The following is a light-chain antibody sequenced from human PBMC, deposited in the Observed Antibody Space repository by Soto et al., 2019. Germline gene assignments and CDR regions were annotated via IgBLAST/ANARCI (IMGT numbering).Light chain of an antibody. CDR2: DVN. J-gene: IGLJ1*01. Sequence: QSALTQPRSVSGSLGQSVTIYCTGTSSDVGGYNYISWYQQHPGKAPKLMIYDVNKRPSGVPDRFSGSKSGNTASLTISGLQAEDEADYYCCSYAGSYMVFGAGTKVTVL. V-gene: IGLV2-11*01. CDR3: CSYAGSYMV. CDR1: SSDVGGYNY.